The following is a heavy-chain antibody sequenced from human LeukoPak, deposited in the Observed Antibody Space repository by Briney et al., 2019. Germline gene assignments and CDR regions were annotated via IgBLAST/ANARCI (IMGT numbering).Heavy chain of an antibody. D-gene: IGHD3-10*02. CDR1: GYTFTGYY. V-gene: IGHV1-2*06. Sequence: ASVKVSCKASGYTFTGYYMHWVRQAPGQGLEWMGRINPNSGGTNYAQKFQGRVTMTRDTCISTAYMELSRLRSDETAVYYCARDIFGEEDYWGQGTLVTVSS. CDR3: ARDIFGEEDY. CDR2: INPNSGGT. J-gene: IGHJ4*02.